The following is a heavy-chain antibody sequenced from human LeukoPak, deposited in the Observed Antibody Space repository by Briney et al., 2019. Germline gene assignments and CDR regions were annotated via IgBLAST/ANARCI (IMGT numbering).Heavy chain of an antibody. D-gene: IGHD3-22*01. Sequence: ASVKVSCKASGYTFTGYYMHWVRQAPGQGLEWMGWINPNSGGTNYAQKFQGRVTMTRDTSISTAYMELSRLRSDDTAVYYCAKIRNLYTYYHDSSGYFCYRGPGNLVTVSS. J-gene: IGHJ4*02. CDR1: GYTFTGYY. CDR3: AKIRNLYTYYHDSSGYFCY. V-gene: IGHV1-2*02. CDR2: INPNSGGT.